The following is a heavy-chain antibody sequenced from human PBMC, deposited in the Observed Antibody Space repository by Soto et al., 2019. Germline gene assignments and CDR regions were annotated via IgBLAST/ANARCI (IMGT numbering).Heavy chain of an antibody. D-gene: IGHD3-10*01. CDR3: ARDWLWFGELLPDAFDI. CDR2: ISSSSSTI. CDR1: GFTFSSYS. J-gene: IGHJ3*02. Sequence: PGGSLRRSFAASGFTFSSYSMNWVRQAQGKGLEGVSYISSSSSTIYYTHSAKGRFTTPRDNAKNPLHLQMNSLRDEDTAVYYCARDWLWFGELLPDAFDIWRQGTMVTVS. V-gene: IGHV3-48*02.